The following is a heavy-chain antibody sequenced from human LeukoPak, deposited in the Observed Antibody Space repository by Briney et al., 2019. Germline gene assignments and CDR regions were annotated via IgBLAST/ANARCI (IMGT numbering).Heavy chain of an antibody. CDR3: ARDPFIVVVVAATLSPYYFDY. D-gene: IGHD2-15*01. Sequence: GGSLRLSCAASGFTISSYAMHWVRQAPGKGLEWVAVISYDGSNKYYADSVKGRFTISRDNSKNTLYLQMNSLRAEDTAVYYCARDPFIVVVVAATLSPYYFDYWGQGTLVTVSS. J-gene: IGHJ4*02. CDR1: GFTISSYA. V-gene: IGHV3-30-3*01. CDR2: ISYDGSNK.